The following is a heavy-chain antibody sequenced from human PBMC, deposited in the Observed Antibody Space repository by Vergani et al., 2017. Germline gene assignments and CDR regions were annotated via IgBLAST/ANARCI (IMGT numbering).Heavy chain of an antibody. CDR1: GGSISSGRFY. V-gene: IGHV4-61*02. J-gene: IGHJ5*02. Sequence: QVQLPESGPGLVKPSQTLSLTCTVSGGSISSGRFYWSWIRQPAGKGLEWIGRIHSSGTTNYNPSLKSRVTIFVDKSKNLLSLRLNSVTAADTAVYYCARGETRTDWFDPWGQGTLVTVSS. D-gene: IGHD3/OR15-3a*01. CDR3: ARGETRTDWFDP. CDR2: IHSSGTT.